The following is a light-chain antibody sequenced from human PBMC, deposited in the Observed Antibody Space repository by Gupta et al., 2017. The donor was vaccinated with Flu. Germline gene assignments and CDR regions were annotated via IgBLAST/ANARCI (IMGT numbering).Light chain of an antibody. CDR1: SSSIGSNV. J-gene: IGLJ3*02. CDR3: AAWDDSLNGLWV. CDR2: NDN. Sequence: VTIADSGSSSSIGSNVVSGYQHLPGRAPKLLIYNDNQRPSGVPDRFSGSKSGTSASLAISGLQSEDEADYYCAAWDDSLNGLWVFGGGTQLTVL. V-gene: IGLV1-44*01.